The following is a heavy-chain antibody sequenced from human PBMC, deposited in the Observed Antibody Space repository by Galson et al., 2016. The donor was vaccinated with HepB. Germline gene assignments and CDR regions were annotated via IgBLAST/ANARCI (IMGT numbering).Heavy chain of an antibody. CDR1: GYTFTSYD. J-gene: IGHJ4*02. V-gene: IGHV1-8*01. CDR3: ARSPSDSKFDY. Sequence: SVKVSCKASGYTFTSYDVNWVRQATGQGLEWMGWMNPNSGNTGNAQKFQGRGTMSINTSISTAYMELTSLRSEDTAIYYWARSPSDSKFDYWGQGTLVTVSA. D-gene: IGHD2-21*02. CDR2: MNPNSGNT.